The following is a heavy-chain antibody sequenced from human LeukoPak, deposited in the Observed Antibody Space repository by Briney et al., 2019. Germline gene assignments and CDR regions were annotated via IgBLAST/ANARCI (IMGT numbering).Heavy chain of an antibody. J-gene: IGHJ4*02. D-gene: IGHD5-12*01. CDR3: AKDGRLYSGYEY. CDR2: ISGSGGST. CDR1: GSTFSSYG. Sequence: GGSLRLSCAASGSTFSSYGMSWVRQAPGKGLEWVSAISGSGGSTYYADSVKGRFTISRDNSKNTLYLQMNSLRAEDTAVYYCAKDGRLYSGYEYWGQGTLVTVSS. V-gene: IGHV3-23*01.